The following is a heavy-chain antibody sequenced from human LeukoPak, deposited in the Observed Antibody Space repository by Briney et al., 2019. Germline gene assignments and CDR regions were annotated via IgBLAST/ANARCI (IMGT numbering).Heavy chain of an antibody. Sequence: GASVTVSFKASGYTFTVYYMHWVGQAPGQGGEGMGGIIHMFGTAKYAQKFRGGVTITAEKYTRTDYMEVRRQRSEDTAAYYCARVAVAGTLEYYYYIDVWGKGTTVTVSS. CDR2: IIHMFGTA. CDR3: ARVAVAGTLEYYYYIDV. J-gene: IGHJ6*03. CDR1: GYTFTVYY. D-gene: IGHD6-19*01. V-gene: IGHV1-69*06.